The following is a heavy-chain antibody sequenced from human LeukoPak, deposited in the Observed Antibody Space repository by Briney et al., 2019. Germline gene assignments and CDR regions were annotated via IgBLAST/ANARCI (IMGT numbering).Heavy chain of an antibody. CDR2: IKQDGSEK. CDR1: GFTFSSYS. D-gene: IGHD3-22*01. V-gene: IGHV3-7*03. Sequence: PGGSLRLSCAASGFTFSSYSMNWVRQAPGKGLEWVANIKQDGSEKHYVDSVKGRFTISRDNAKNSLYLQMNSLRAEDTAVYYCARVALGNYYDSSGYRGYFDYWGQGTLVTVSS. CDR3: ARVALGNYYDSSGYRGYFDY. J-gene: IGHJ4*02.